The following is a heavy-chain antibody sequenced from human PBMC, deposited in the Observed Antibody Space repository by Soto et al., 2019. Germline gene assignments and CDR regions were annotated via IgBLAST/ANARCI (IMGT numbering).Heavy chain of an antibody. Sequence: EVQLVESGGGLIQPGGSLRLSCAASGFTVISNYMSWVRQAPGKGLEWVSFIYSNGSTYYADSVKGRFSISRDNSNNMVYLQMDSLRAEDMAVYYCARGGQVRGGLDVWGQGTTVTVSS. CDR3: ARGGQVRGGLDV. J-gene: IGHJ6*02. D-gene: IGHD2-15*01. CDR1: GFTVISNY. CDR2: IYSNGST. V-gene: IGHV3-53*01.